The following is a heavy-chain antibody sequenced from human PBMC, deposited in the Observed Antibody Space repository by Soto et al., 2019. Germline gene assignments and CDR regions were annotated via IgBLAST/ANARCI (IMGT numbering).Heavy chain of an antibody. CDR2: ISSSSSTI. J-gene: IGHJ6*03. CDR1: GFTFSSYS. CDR3: ARALSANWDEYDYYYYMDV. V-gene: IGHV3-48*02. Sequence: GGSLRLSCAASGFTFSSYSMNWVRQAPGKGLEWVSYISSSSSTIYYADSVKGRFTISRDNAKNSLYLQMNSLRDEDTAVYYCARALSANWDEYDYYYYMDVWGKGTTVTVSS. D-gene: IGHD7-27*01.